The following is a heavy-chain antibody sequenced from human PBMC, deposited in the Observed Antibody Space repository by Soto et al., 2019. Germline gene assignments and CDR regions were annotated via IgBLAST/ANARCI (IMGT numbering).Heavy chain of an antibody. CDR2: ISYDGSNK. D-gene: IGHD5-18*01. Sequence: LRLSCAASGFTFSSYGMHWVRQAPGKGLEWVAVISYDGSNKYYADCVKGRFTISRDNSKNTLYLQMNSLRAEDTAVYYCAKDSYSYGPGDYWGQGTLVTVSS. J-gene: IGHJ4*02. CDR3: AKDSYSYGPGDY. CDR1: GFTFSSYG. V-gene: IGHV3-30*18.